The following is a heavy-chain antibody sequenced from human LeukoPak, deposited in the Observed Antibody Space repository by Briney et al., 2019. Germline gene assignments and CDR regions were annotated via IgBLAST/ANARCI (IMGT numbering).Heavy chain of an antibody. Sequence: GGSLRLSCAASGFTFNTYSMHWVRQAPGKGLEWVAVISYDGSNTYHADSMKGRFTISRDNSKNTLYLQMNSLRSEDTAVYYCALPPEGGYSYGYPYYFDYWGQGTLVTVSS. CDR2: ISYDGSNT. D-gene: IGHD5-18*01. V-gene: IGHV3-30*03. CDR3: ALPPEGGYSYGYPYYFDY. J-gene: IGHJ4*02. CDR1: GFTFNTYS.